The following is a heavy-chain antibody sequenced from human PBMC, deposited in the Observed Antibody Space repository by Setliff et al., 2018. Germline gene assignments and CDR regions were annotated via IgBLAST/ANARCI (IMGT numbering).Heavy chain of an antibody. J-gene: IGHJ6*02. Sequence: ASVKVSCKASGGTFSSHAISWVRQAPGQGLEWMGGIIPIFGTANYAQKFQGRVTITTDESTSTAYMELSSLRSEDTAVYYCATGSSRGYSGYPRPYGMDVWGQGTTVTVSS. D-gene: IGHD5-12*01. CDR3: ATGSSRGYSGYPRPYGMDV. V-gene: IGHV1-69*05. CDR2: IIPIFGTA. CDR1: GGTFSSHA.